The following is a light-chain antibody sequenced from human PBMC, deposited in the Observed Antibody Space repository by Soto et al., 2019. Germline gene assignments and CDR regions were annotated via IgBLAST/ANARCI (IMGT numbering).Light chain of an antibody. Sequence: EIVLTQSPGTLSLSPGERATLSCRASQSVSSSYLAWYQQKPGQAPRLLIFDASTRATGIPDRFSGSGSGTDFTLSISRLEPEDFAVYYCQSYGSSRTFGHGTKVDIK. CDR3: QSYGSSRT. CDR2: DAS. CDR1: QSVSSSY. J-gene: IGKJ1*01. V-gene: IGKV3-20*01.